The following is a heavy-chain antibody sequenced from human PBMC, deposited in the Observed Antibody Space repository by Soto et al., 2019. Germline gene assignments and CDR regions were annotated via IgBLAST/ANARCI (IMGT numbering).Heavy chain of an antibody. D-gene: IGHD2-15*01. V-gene: IGHV3-23*01. CDR3: AQVRGVVALDGYFDC. CDR1: GFTFSSYA. Sequence: PGGSLRLSCVASGFTFSSYAMTWVRQAPGKGLEWVSGISGSGGSTYYADSVKGRFTISRDNSKNTLYLQMNSLRAEDTALYFCAQVRGVVALDGYFDCRGQGTLVTVSS. CDR2: ISGSGGST. J-gene: IGHJ4*02.